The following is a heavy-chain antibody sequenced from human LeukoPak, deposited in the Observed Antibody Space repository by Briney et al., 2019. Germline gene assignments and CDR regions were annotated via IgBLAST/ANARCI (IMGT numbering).Heavy chain of an antibody. D-gene: IGHD5-12*01. J-gene: IGHJ4*02. CDR1: GFTFSSYA. Sequence: GGSLRLSCAASGFTFSSYAMSWVRQAPGKGLEWVANIKQDGSEKFYVDSVKGRFTISRDNAKNSLYLQMNSLRAEDTAVYYCARDSLYIWWLPNYWGQGTLVTVSS. CDR2: IKQDGSEK. V-gene: IGHV3-7*03. CDR3: ARDSLYIWWLPNY.